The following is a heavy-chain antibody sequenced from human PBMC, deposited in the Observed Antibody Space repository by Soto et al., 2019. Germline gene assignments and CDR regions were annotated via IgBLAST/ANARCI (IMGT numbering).Heavy chain of an antibody. CDR3: ARVLGAVTLDY. CDR2: IYYSGST. Sequence: SETLSLTCTVSGGSISSGDYYWSWIRQPPGKGLEWIGYIYYSGSTYYNPSLKSRVTISVDTSKNQFSLKLSSVTAADTAVYYCARVLGAVTLDYWGQGTLVTVSS. V-gene: IGHV4-30-4*01. J-gene: IGHJ4*02. CDR1: GGSISSGDYY. D-gene: IGHD4-17*01.